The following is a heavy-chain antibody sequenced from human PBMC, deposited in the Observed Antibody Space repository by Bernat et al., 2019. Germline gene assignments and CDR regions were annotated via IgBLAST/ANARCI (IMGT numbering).Heavy chain of an antibody. CDR3: ARNPVAAAGTDAFDI. CDR2: IWYDGSNK. V-gene: IGHV3-33*01. CDR1: GFTFSSYG. Sequence: QVQLVESGGGVVQPGRSLRLSCAASGFTFSSYGMHWVRQAPGKGLEWVAVIWYDGSNKYYADSVKGRFTISRDNSKNTLYLQMNSLRAEDTAVYYCARNPVAAAGTDAFDIWGQGTMVTVSS. J-gene: IGHJ3*02. D-gene: IGHD6-13*01.